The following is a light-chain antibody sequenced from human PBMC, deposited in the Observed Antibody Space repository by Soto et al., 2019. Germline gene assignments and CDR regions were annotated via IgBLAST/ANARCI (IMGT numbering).Light chain of an antibody. CDR3: QQSYSTPPT. CDR1: QSISSY. Sequence: DIQMTQSPSSLSASVGDRVTITCRASQSISSYLNWYQQKPGKAPKLLIYAASSLQSGVPSRFSGRGSRTDFTLTISSLQPEDFATDYCQQSYSTPPTFGQGTKLEIK. J-gene: IGKJ2*01. CDR2: AAS. V-gene: IGKV1-39*01.